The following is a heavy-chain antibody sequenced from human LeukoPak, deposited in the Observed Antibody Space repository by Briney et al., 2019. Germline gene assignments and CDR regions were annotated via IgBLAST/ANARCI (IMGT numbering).Heavy chain of an antibody. J-gene: IGHJ6*03. Sequence: SETLSLTCTVSGGSISSYYWSWIRQPPGKGLEWIGYIYYSGSTNYNPSLKSRVTISVDTSKNQISLKLSSVTAADTAVYYCARRGRITIFGVVKDYFYYMDVWGKGTTVTVSS. CDR1: GGSISSYY. CDR3: ARRGRITIFGVVKDYFYYMDV. D-gene: IGHD3-3*01. V-gene: IGHV4-59*12. CDR2: IYYSGST.